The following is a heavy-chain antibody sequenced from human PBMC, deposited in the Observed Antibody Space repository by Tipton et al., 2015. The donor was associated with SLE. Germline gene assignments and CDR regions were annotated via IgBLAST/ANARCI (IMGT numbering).Heavy chain of an antibody. J-gene: IGHJ6*03. V-gene: IGHV3-53*01. CDR1: GFSVSTNY. Sequence: SLRLSCVVSGFSVSTNYMNWVRQAPGKGLEWVSLIYSDGTTNYADSVKGRFTISRDNTRNTLYLQMNSLTDDDAAVYFCAGIEGDASYYFYYYLDVWGKGTTVTVSS. CDR2: IYSDGTT. CDR3: AGIEGDASYYFYYYLDV. D-gene: IGHD6-6*01.